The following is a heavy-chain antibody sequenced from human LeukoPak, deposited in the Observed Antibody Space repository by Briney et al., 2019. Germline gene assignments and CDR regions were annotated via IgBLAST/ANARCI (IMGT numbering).Heavy chain of an antibody. CDR1: GGSISSSSYY. V-gene: IGHV4-39*01. D-gene: IGHD3/OR15-3a*01. CDR3: ARQTGSGLFILP. Sequence: SETLSLTCTVSGGSISSSSYYWGWIRQPPGKGLEWIGSIYYSGSTNYNPSLKSRVTISVDTSKNQFSLKLTSVTAADTAVYYCARQTGSGLFILPGGQGTLVTVSS. CDR2: IYYSGST. J-gene: IGHJ4*02.